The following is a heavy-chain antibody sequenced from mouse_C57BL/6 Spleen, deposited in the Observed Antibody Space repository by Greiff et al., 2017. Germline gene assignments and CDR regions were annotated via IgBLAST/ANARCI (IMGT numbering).Heavy chain of an antibody. CDR2: IYPGDGDT. V-gene: IGHV1-82*01. CDR1: GYAFSSSW. Sequence: VQLQQSGPELVKPGASVKISCKASGYAFSSSWMNWVKQRPGKGLEWIGRIYPGDGDTNYNGKFKGKATLTADKSSSTAYMQLSSLTSEDSAVYVCALWRDYAMDYWGQGTSVTVSS. CDR3: ALWRDYAMDY. J-gene: IGHJ4*01. D-gene: IGHD6-1*01.